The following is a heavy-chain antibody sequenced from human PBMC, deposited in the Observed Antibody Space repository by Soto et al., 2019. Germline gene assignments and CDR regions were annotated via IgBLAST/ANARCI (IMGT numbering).Heavy chain of an antibody. CDR3: ARAYGGNPALFDP. J-gene: IGHJ5*02. CDR2: IYTGGST. CDR1: GFTVSSDY. D-gene: IGHD4-17*01. Sequence: PGGSLRLSCAASGFTVSSDYMSWVRQAPGRGLEWVSVIYTGGSTYYADSVKGRFTFSRDNSKNTLYLQMNSLRAEDTAVYYCARAYGGNPALFDPWGQGT. V-gene: IGHV3-53*01.